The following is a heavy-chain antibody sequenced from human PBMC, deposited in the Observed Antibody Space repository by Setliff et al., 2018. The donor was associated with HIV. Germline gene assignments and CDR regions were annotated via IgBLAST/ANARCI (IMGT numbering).Heavy chain of an antibody. Sequence: PSETLSLTCVVSGDSIISGSYYWGWIRQPPGKGLEWLGTIYNGGASHYNPSLKSRVTISVDTSKKQVSLKLNSVTAADTAVYYCARGLSIFGVATPGFYSFMDVWGKGTTVTVSS. D-gene: IGHD3-3*01. CDR1: GDSIISGSYY. V-gene: IGHV4-39*07. J-gene: IGHJ6*03. CDR3: ARGLSIFGVATPGFYSFMDV. CDR2: IYNGGAS.